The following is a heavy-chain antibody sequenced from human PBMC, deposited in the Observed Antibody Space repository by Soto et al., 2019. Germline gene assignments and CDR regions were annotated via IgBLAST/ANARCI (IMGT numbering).Heavy chain of an antibody. CDR3: AREGPLRYCSGGSCYSHAFDI. V-gene: IGHV1-18*01. CDR1: GYTFTSYG. D-gene: IGHD2-15*01. CDR2: ISAYNGNT. J-gene: IGHJ3*02. Sequence: GASVKVSCKASGYTFTSYGISWVRQAPGQGLEWMGWISAYNGNTNYAQKIQGRVTMTTDTSTSTAYMELRSLRSDDTAVYYCAREGPLRYCSGGSCYSHAFDIWGQGTMVTVSS.